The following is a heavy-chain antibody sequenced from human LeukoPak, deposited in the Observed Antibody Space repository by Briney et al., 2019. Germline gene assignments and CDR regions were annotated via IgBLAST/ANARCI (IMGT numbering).Heavy chain of an antibody. J-gene: IGHJ4*02. CDR2: ITGSSGTT. CDR1: GFTFSSYA. Sequence: GGSLRLSCAASGFTFSSYAMGWVRQAPGKGLEWVSTITGSSGTTYYADSVKGRFTISRDNSKNTLYLQMNSLRAEDTAVYYCARMKAVTLDYWGQGTLVTVSS. V-gene: IGHV3-23*01. D-gene: IGHD4-11*01. CDR3: ARMKAVTLDY.